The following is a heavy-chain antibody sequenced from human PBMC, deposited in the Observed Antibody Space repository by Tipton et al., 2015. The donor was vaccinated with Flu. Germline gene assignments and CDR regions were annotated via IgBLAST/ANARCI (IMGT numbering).Heavy chain of an antibody. CDR2: IYSGGST. Sequence: SLRLSCAASGFNVSSNYMSWVRQAPGKGLEWVSVIYSGGSTYYADSVKGRFTISRDNSKNTLYLQMNSLRAEDTAVYYCARDPPLYNYIWGSAFDYWGQGTLVTVSS. CDR3: ARDPPLYNYIWGSAFDY. V-gene: IGHV3-53*01. D-gene: IGHD3-16*01. J-gene: IGHJ4*02. CDR1: GFNVSSNY.